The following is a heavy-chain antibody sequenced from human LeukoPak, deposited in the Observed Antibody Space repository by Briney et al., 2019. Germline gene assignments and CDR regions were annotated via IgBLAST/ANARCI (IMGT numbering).Heavy chain of an antibody. CDR2: LSGSGSST. J-gene: IGHJ6*03. D-gene: IGHD4-17*01. V-gene: IGHV3-23*01. CDR3: AKYWGAYGDYRGRYMDV. CDR1: GFTFSSYA. Sequence: GGSLRLSCAASGFTFSSYAMSWVRQAPGKGLKWVLGLSGSGSSTYYADSVKGRFTISRDNSKNTLYLQMNSLRAEDTAVYYCAKYWGAYGDYRGRYMDVWGKGTTVTVSS.